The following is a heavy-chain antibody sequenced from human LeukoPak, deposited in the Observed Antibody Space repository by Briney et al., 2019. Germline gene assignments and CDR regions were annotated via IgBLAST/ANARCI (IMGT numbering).Heavy chain of an antibody. D-gene: IGHD5-12*01. V-gene: IGHV3-43D*03. CDR1: GFTFDDYA. CDR3: AKDIGYGGSYFDY. Sequence: PGGSLRLSCAASGFTFDDYAMHWVRQAPGKGLECVSLISWDGGSTYYADSVKGRFTISRDNSKNSLYLQMNSLRAEDTALYYCAKDIGYGGSYFDYWGQGTLVTVSS. CDR2: ISWDGGST. J-gene: IGHJ4*02.